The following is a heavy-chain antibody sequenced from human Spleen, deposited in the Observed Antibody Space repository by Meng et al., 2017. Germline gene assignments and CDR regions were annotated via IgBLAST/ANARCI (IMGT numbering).Heavy chain of an antibody. Sequence: QVQLKQWGAGLLKPSETLSLTCAVYGGSFSGYYWSWIRQPPGKGLEWIGEINHSGSTNYNPSLKSRVTISVDTSKNQFSLKLSSVTAADTAVYYCARGDSGWYTGWDWFDPWGQGTLVTVSS. D-gene: IGHD6-19*01. CDR1: GGSFSGYY. CDR2: INHSGST. CDR3: ARGDSGWYTGWDWFDP. J-gene: IGHJ5*02. V-gene: IGHV4-34*01.